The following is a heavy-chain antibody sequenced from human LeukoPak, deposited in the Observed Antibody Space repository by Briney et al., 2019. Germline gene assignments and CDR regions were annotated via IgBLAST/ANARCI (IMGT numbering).Heavy chain of an antibody. Sequence: SETLPLTCAVYGGSFSGYYWSWIRQPPGKGLEWIGEINHSGSTNYNPSLKSRVTISVDTSKNQFSLKLSSVTAADTAVYYCARLSVVLLWFGESPYYFDYWGQGTLVTVSS. CDR3: ARLSVVLLWFGESPYYFDY. J-gene: IGHJ4*02. CDR1: GGSFSGYY. D-gene: IGHD3-10*01. CDR2: INHSGST. V-gene: IGHV4-34*01.